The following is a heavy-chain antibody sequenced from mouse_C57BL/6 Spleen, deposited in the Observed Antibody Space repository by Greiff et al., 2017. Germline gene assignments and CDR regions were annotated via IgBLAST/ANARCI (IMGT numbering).Heavy chain of an antibody. V-gene: IGHV5-17*01. CDR2: ISSGSSTI. J-gene: IGHJ1*03. Sequence: EVKLMESGGGLVKPGGSLKLSCAASGFTFSDYGMHWVRQAPEKGLEWVAYISSGSSTIYYADTVKGRFTISRDNAKNTLFLQMTSLRSEDTAMYYWERKRTGWYFDGWGTGTTVTVSS. CDR3: ERKRTGWYFDG. CDR1: GFTFSDYG. D-gene: IGHD4-1*01.